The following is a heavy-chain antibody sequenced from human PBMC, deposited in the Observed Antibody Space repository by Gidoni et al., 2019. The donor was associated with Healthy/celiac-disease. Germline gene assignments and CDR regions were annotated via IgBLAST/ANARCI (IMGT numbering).Heavy chain of an antibody. Sequence: VQLVQSGAEVKQPGSSVQVSCKASGGPFSSYAISWVRQGPGQGLEWMGGIIPSCGTANYAQKFQGRVTITADESTSTAYMELSSLRSEDTAVYYCARGWESYWGGDGWVYFQHWGQGTLVTVSS. CDR2: IIPSCGTA. D-gene: IGHD2-21*02. V-gene: IGHV1-69*01. CDR1: GGPFSSYA. J-gene: IGHJ1*01. CDR3: ARGWESYWGGDGWVYFQH.